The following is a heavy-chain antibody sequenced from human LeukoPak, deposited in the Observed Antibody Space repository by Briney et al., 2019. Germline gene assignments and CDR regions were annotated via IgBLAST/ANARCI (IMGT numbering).Heavy chain of an antibody. V-gene: IGHV1-69*05. J-gene: IGHJ4*02. D-gene: IGHD5-18*01. CDR3: ARGGGPYSYGYSSSDY. CDR1: GGTFSSYA. Sequence: ASVKVSCKASGGTFSSYAISWVRQAPGQGLEWMGGIIPIFGTANYAQKFQGRVTMTRNTSISTAYMELSSLRSEDTAVYYCARGGGPYSYGYSSSDYWGQGTLVTVSS. CDR2: IIPIFGTA.